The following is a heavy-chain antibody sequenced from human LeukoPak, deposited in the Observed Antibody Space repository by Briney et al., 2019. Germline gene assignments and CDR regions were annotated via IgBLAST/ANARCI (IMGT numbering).Heavy chain of an antibody. V-gene: IGHV3-23*01. J-gene: IGHJ4*02. CDR3: AKGVVVVAAKYYFDY. CDR1: GFTFSSYA. CDR2: ISGSGDST. Sequence: GGSLTLSCAASGFTFSSYAMSWVRQAPGKGLEWVSAISGSGDSTYYADSVKGRFTISRDNSKNTLYLQMNSLRAEDTAVYYCAKGVVVVAAKYYFDYWGQGTLVTVSS. D-gene: IGHD2-15*01.